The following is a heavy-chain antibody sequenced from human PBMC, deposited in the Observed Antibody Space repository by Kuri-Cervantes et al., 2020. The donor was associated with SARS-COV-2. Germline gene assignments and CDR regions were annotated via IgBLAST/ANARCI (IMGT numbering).Heavy chain of an antibody. CDR2: IKSKAYGGTT. J-gene: IGHJ4*02. V-gene: IGHV3-15*01. CDR1: GFTFSNAW. D-gene: IGHD2-15*01. CDR3: TRGVSGTPIPRVDY. Sequence: GGSLRLSCAASGFTFSNAWMSWVRQAPGKGLEWVGRIKSKAYGGTTEYAASVKGRFTISRDDSKSIAYLQMNSLKTEDTAVYYCTRGVSGTPIPRVDYWGQGTLVAVSS.